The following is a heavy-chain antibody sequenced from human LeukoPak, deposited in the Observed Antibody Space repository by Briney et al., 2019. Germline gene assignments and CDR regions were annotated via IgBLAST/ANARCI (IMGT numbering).Heavy chain of an antibody. Sequence: SETLSLTCTVSGGSISSYYWSWIRQPPGKGLEWIGYIYYSGSTNYNPSLKSRVTISVDTSKNQFSLKLSSVTAADTAVYYCARGLVVVPAALGCYYYGMDVWGKGTTVTVSS. CDR2: IYYSGST. CDR3: ARGLVVVPAALGCYYYGMDV. D-gene: IGHD2-2*01. CDR1: GGSISSYY. V-gene: IGHV4-59*01. J-gene: IGHJ6*04.